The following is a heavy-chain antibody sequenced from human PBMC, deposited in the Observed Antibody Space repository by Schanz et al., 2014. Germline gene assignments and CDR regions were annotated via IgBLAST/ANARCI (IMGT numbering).Heavy chain of an antibody. CDR2: IYHSGST. V-gene: IGHV4-30-2*01. CDR1: GGSISSGGSS. J-gene: IGHJ5*02. CDR3: ARSPGEFPGGVDA. D-gene: IGHD3-10*01. Sequence: QLQLQESGSGLVKPSQTLSLTCGVSGGSISSGGSSWNWIRLPPGKGLEWIGDIYHSGSTYYNPSLRSRVTIAVDGSKNQFSLILNSVTAADTAVYYCARSPGEFPGGVDAWGQGTLVTVSS.